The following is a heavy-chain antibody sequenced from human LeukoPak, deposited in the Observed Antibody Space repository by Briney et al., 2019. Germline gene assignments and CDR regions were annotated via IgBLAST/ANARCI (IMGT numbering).Heavy chain of an antibody. D-gene: IGHD3-3*01. Sequence: EASVKVSCKASGGTFSSYAISWVRQAPGQGLEWMGGIIPIFGTANYAQKFQGRVTITADESTSTAYMELSSLRSEDTAVYYCASIGIFGVVINYYYGMDVWGQGTTVTVSS. CDR2: IIPIFGTA. CDR1: GGTFSSYA. V-gene: IGHV1-69*01. J-gene: IGHJ6*02. CDR3: ASIGIFGVVINYYYGMDV.